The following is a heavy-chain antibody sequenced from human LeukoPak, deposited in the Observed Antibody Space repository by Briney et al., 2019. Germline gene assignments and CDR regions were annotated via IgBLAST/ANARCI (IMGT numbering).Heavy chain of an antibody. J-gene: IGHJ6*02. CDR2: IIPIFGTA. Sequence: GASVKVSCKASGGTFSSYAISWVRQAPGQGLEWMGGIIPIFGTANYAQKFQGRVTITADESTSPAYMEQSSMRSEDTAVYYCARDSHLSGINYYGMDVWGQGTPVTVSS. CDR1: GGTFSSYA. V-gene: IGHV1-69*13. D-gene: IGHD1-14*01. CDR3: ARDSHLSGINYYGMDV.